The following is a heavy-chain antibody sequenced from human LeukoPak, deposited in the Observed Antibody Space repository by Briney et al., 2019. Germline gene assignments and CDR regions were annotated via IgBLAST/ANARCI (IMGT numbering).Heavy chain of an antibody. V-gene: IGHV3-48*03. Sequence: GGSLRLSCAASGFTFSSYEMNWVRQAPGKGLEWVSYISSSGSTIYYADSVKGRFTISRDNAKNSLYLQMNSLRAEDTAVYYCASLSTQMIPFDYWGQGTLVTVSS. CDR1: GFTFSSYE. J-gene: IGHJ4*02. CDR3: ASLSTQMIPFDY. CDR2: ISSSGSTI. D-gene: IGHD3-22*01.